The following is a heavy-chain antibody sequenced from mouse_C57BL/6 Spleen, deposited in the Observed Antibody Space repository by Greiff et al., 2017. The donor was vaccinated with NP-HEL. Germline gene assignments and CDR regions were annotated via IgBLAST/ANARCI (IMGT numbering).Heavy chain of an antibody. CDR1: GFSLTSYG. D-gene: IGHD2-4*01. J-gene: IGHJ2*01. Sequence: QVQLQQSGPGLVQPSQSLSITCTASGFSLTSYGVHWVRQPPGKGLEWLGVIWSGGSTDYNAAFISRLSISKDNSKSQVFFKMNSLQADDTAIYYCAKDYDYDERYYFDCWGQGTTLTVSS. CDR3: AKDYDYDERYYFDC. CDR2: IWSGGST. V-gene: IGHV2-4*01.